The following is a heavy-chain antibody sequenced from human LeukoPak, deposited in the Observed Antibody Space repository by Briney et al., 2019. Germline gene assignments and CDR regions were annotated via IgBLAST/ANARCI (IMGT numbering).Heavy chain of an antibody. CDR3: ARDRNVGVDY. CDR1: GYTFTGYY. Sequence: ASVIFSCKASGYTFTGYYMHWVRQAPGQGLEWMGWINPNSGGANFAQKFQGRVTMTRDTSISTAYMELSSLRSDDTAVYYCARDRNVGVDYWGQGTLVSVPS. CDR2: INPNSGGA. D-gene: IGHD1-1*01. V-gene: IGHV1-2*02. J-gene: IGHJ4*02.